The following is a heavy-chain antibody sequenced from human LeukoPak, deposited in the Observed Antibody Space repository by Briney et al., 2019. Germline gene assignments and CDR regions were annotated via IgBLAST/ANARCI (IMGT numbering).Heavy chain of an antibody. CDR2: ISGGGVTT. D-gene: IGHD3-16*01. J-gene: IGHJ6*02. Sequence: GGSLRLSCVGSGFTSIAYALTWARQAPGKGLEWVSGISGGGVTTYYADSVKGRFTISRDNSKNTLYLQMNSLRADDTAIYYCARNQQLGGHSYYYYGMDVWGQGTTVTVSS. V-gene: IGHV3-23*01. CDR3: ARNQQLGGHSYYYYGMDV. CDR1: GFTSIAYA.